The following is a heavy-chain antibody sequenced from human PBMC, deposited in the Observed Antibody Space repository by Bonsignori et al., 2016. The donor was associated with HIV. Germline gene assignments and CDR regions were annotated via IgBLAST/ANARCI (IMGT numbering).Heavy chain of an antibody. CDR3: ARYYDSSGYRSGAFDI. J-gene: IGHJ3*02. D-gene: IGHD3-22*01. Sequence: WIRQPPGKGLEWVANIKQDGSEKYYVDSVKGRFTISRDNAKNSLYLQMNSLRAEDTAVYYCARYYDSSGYRSGAFDIWGQGTMVTVSS. CDR2: IKQDGSEK. V-gene: IGHV3-7*03.